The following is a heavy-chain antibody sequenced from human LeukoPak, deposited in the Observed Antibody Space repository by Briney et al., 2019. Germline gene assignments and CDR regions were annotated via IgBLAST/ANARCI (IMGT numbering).Heavy chain of an antibody. CDR2: IDPNDSYT. Sequence: GESLKISCKTSGYSFTSYYIAWVRQMPGKGLEWIGRIDPNDSYTTYKPSFQGHVTISADESVTTAYLQWKSLQASDTAMYYCARLRGDFYLRYYLGYWGQGTLLSVSS. J-gene: IGHJ4*02. CDR1: GYSFTSYY. V-gene: IGHV5-10-1*01. D-gene: IGHD3-3*01. CDR3: ARLRGDFYLRYYLGY.